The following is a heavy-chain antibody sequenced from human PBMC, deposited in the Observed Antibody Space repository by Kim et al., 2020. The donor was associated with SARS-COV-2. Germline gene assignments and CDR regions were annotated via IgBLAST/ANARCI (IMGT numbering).Heavy chain of an antibody. J-gene: IGHJ4*02. CDR1: GFTFSSYA. Sequence: GGSLRLSCAASGFTFSSYAMSWVRQAPGKGLEWVSGISGRGDSTYYADSVKGRFTISRDNSKNTLYLQMNSLRAEDTAIYYCAKGGCSGATCYSDFDYWAREPWSPSPQ. CDR3: AKGGCSGATCYSDFDY. CDR2: ISGRGDST. D-gene: IGHD2-15*01. V-gene: IGHV3-23*01.